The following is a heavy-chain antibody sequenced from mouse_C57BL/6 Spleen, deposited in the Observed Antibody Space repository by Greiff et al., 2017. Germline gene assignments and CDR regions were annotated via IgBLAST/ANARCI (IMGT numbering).Heavy chain of an antibody. CDR3: AIYYYGNGYAMDY. CDR1: GYTFTRYW. Sequence: QVQLQQPGAALVKPGASVKLSCKASGYTFTRYWMHWVKQRPGQGLEWIGMIHPNSGSTIYNEQFKSKATLTVDKSASTAYKQLRSLTSEDSAVYSCAIYYYGNGYAMDYWGQGTSVTVSS. CDR2: IHPNSGST. V-gene: IGHV1-64*01. J-gene: IGHJ4*01. D-gene: IGHD1-1*01.